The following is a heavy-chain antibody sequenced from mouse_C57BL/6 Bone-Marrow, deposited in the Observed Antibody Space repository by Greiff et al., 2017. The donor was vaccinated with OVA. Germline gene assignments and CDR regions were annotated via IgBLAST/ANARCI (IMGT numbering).Heavy chain of an antibody. CDR3: ARERYYGSSFPWFAY. CDR2: IDPSDSYT. J-gene: IGHJ3*01. D-gene: IGHD1-1*01. CDR1: GYTFTSYW. V-gene: IGHV1-69*01. Sequence: QVQLQQPGAELVMPGASVKLSCKASGYTFTSYWMHWVKQRPGQGLEWIGEIDPSDSYTNYNQKFKGKSTLTVDKSSGTAYMQLSSLTSEDSAVYYCARERYYGSSFPWFAYWGQGTLVTVSA.